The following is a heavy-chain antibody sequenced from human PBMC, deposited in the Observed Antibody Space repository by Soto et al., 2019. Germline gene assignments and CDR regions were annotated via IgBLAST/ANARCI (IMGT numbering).Heavy chain of an antibody. V-gene: IGHV4-34*01. J-gene: IGHJ5*02. Sequence: TSETLSLTCAVYGGSFSGYYWTWIRQPPGKGLEWIGEVNHSGSTNYNPSLKSRVTISVDTSKNQFSLKLSSVTAADTAVYYCARGGIAARRNWFDPWGQGTLVTVSS. D-gene: IGHD6-6*01. CDR1: GGSFSGYY. CDR3: ARGGIAARRNWFDP. CDR2: VNHSGST.